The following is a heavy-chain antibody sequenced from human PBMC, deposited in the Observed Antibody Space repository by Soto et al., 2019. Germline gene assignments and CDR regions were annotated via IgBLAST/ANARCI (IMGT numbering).Heavy chain of an antibody. V-gene: IGHV3-49*04. CDR1: GFTFGDYA. CDR3: TRLPPARRGYCSGGSCYPFDY. Sequence: EVQLVDSGGGLVQPGRSLRPSCTASGFTFGDYAMIWVRQAPGKGLEWVGYITSKNYGGTTEYAASVKGRFAISRDDSKSIVYLQMNSLKTEDTAIYYCTRLPPARRGYCSGGSCYPFDYWGQGTLVTVSS. D-gene: IGHD2-15*01. J-gene: IGHJ4*02. CDR2: ITSKNYGGTT.